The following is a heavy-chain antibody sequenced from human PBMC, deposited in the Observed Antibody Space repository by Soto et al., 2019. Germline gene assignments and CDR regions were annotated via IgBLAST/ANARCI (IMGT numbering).Heavy chain of an antibody. CDR3: ARIQGDGYKFDY. D-gene: IGHD5-12*01. V-gene: IGHV1-8*02. J-gene: IGHJ4*02. CDR2: MNPNSGNT. CDR1: GYTFTGYY. Sequence: ASVKVSCKASGYTFTGYYIHWVRQATGQGLEWMGWMNPNSGNTGYAQKFQGRVTMTRNTSISTAYMELSSLRSEDTAVYYCARIQGDGYKFDYWGQGTLVTVSS.